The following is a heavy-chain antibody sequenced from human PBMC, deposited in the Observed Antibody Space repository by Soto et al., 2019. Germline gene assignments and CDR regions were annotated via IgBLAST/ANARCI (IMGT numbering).Heavy chain of an antibody. CDR1: GFTFSSYG. V-gene: IGHV3-33*01. D-gene: IGHD6-6*01. CDR3: ARDFYEYSSSSYYYYCGKDV. CDR2: IWYDGSNK. J-gene: IGHJ6*02. Sequence: GGSLRLSCAASGFTFSSYGMHWVRQAPGKGLEWVAVIWYDGSNKYYADSVKGRFTISRDNSKNTLYLQMNSLRAEDTAVYYCARDFYEYSSSSYYYYCGKDVWSQGTTVTVSS.